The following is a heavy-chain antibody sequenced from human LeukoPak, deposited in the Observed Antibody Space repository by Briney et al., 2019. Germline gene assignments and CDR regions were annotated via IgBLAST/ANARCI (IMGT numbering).Heavy chain of an antibody. CDR3: ARHIGYYDTSDYYSPRYFDL. Sequence: PGGSLRLSCAASGFTFSSYEVNWVRQAPGKGLEWISYISSSGSTIYYADSVKGRFTISRDNAKKSLYLQMNSLRAEDTAVYYCARHIGYYDTSDYYSPRYFDLWGRGTLVTVSS. CDR2: ISSSGSTI. J-gene: IGHJ2*01. V-gene: IGHV3-48*03. D-gene: IGHD3-22*01. CDR1: GFTFSSYE.